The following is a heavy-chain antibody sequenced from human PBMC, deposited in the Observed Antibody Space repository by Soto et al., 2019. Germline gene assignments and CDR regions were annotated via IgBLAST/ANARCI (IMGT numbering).Heavy chain of an antibody. V-gene: IGHV3-7*05. D-gene: IGHD6-19*01. CDR2: IKQDGSET. J-gene: IGHJ1*01. CDR3: ASLGYSSGWYKVEYFQH. Sequence: GGSLRLSCAASGFTFSSYWMSWVRQAPGKGLEWVANIKQDGSETYYVDSVEGRFTISRDNAKNSLYLQMNSLRVEDTAVYYCASLGYSSGWYKVEYFQHWGQGSLVTVSS. CDR1: GFTFSSYW.